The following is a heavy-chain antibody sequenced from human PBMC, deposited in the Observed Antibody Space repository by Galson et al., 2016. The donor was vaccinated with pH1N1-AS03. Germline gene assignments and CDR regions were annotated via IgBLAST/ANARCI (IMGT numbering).Heavy chain of an antibody. D-gene: IGHD3-3*01. CDR2: IRYDESIK. V-gene: IGHV3-30*02. J-gene: IGHJ4*02. Sequence: SLRLSCAASGFVFSTSAIHWVRQSPGKGLEWMAFIRYDESIKNYGDSVKGRFTISRDNSKNTVDLEMNSLRPEDSAVYYCVKGGGYSHGFLEYYFDSWGQGSLVTVSS. CDR1: GFVFSTSA. CDR3: VKGGGYSHGFLEYYFDS.